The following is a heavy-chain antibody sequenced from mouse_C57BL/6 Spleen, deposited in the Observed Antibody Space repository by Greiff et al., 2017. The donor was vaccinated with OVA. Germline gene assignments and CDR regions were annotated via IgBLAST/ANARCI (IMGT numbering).Heavy chain of an antibody. V-gene: IGHV5-17*01. CDR3: ARGLYGNYGAWFAY. J-gene: IGHJ3*01. CDR1: GFTFSDYG. CDR2: ISSGSSTI. D-gene: IGHD2-1*01. Sequence: EVMLVESGGGLVKPGGSLKLSCAASGFTFSDYGMHWVRQAPEKGLEWVAYISSGSSTIYYADTVKGRFTISRDNAKSTLFLQMTSLRSEDTAMYYCARGLYGNYGAWFAYWGQGTLVTVSA.